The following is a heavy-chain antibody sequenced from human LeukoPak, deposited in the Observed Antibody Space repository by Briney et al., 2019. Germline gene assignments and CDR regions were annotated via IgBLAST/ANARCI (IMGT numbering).Heavy chain of an antibody. D-gene: IGHD6-13*01. CDR2: IRRRAFGETA. Sequence: GGSLRLSCTASGFTFGDYAVSWVRRAPGRGLEWVGLIRRRAFGETADYAASVKGTLTISRDDSKSIAYLQMSSLKTEDTAVYYCTREGAAAAYGMDVWGQGTTVTVSS. J-gene: IGHJ6*02. CDR1: GFTFGDYA. CDR3: TREGAAAAYGMDV. V-gene: IGHV3-49*04.